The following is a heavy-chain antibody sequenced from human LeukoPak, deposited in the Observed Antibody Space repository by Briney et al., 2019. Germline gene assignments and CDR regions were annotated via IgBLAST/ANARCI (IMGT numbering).Heavy chain of an antibody. D-gene: IGHD6-6*01. CDR1: GGSISSYY. J-gene: IGHJ6*03. CDR2: IYYSGSA. Sequence: PSETLSLTCSVSGGSISSYYWNWIRQPPGKGREWIGYIYYSGSANYTPSRQSRVDISVDPSKNQLSLKLRSVTAADTAVYYCAREFSSSKIYYYYHMDVWGKETTLSV. CDR3: AREFSSSKIYYYYHMDV. V-gene: IGHV4-59*01.